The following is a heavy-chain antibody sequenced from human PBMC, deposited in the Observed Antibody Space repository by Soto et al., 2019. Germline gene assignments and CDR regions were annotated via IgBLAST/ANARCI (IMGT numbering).Heavy chain of an antibody. CDR1: GGSISSGGYY. V-gene: IGHV4-31*03. J-gene: IGHJ6*02. CDR2: IDYSGST. CDR3: ARRDSGYIHGPPHYYYGLDV. D-gene: IGHD5-18*01. Sequence: QVQLQESGPGLVKPSQTLSLTCSVSGGSISSGGYYWCWVRQHPGKVLEWIGYIDYSGSTNYNPSLKSRLSMSVDTSKNHFSLQLTSVTAADTAVYSCARRDSGYIHGPPHYYYGLDVWGQGTTVTVSS.